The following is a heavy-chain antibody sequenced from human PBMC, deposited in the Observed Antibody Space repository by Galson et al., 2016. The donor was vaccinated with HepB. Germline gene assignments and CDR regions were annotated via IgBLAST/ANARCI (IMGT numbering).Heavy chain of an antibody. CDR1: GYTFTSNY. Sequence: SVKVSCKASGYTFTSNYIHWVRQAPGQGLEWMGLINPSDSLTSYTQKFQDRLTMTRDTSTSTVFMELSSLRSDDTAVYYCARVSYQGLGYYFDYWGQGILVTVSS. J-gene: IGHJ4*02. V-gene: IGHV1-46*01. D-gene: IGHD3-16*01. CDR2: INPSDSLT. CDR3: ARVSYQGLGYYFDY.